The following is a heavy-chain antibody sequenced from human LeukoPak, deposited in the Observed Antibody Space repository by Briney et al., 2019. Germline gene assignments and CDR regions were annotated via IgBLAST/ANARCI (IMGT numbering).Heavy chain of an antibody. CDR1: GGSMSSYY. V-gene: IGHV4-59*08. CDR3: ARQGSGWYYFDY. J-gene: IGHJ4*02. D-gene: IGHD6-19*01. CDR2: INYSGST. Sequence: SETLSLTCTVSGGSMSSYYWIWIRQPPGKGLEWIGYINYSGSTNYNPSLNSRATMSVDTSKHQFSLKLNFVTATDTAVYYCARQGSGWYYFDYWGQGTVVTVSS.